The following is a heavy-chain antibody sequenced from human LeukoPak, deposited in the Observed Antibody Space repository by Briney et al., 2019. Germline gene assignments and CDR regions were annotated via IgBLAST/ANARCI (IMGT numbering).Heavy chain of an antibody. CDR1: GGSISSSSYY. D-gene: IGHD2-15*01. CDR3: ARGGYCSGGSCFPLYNWFDP. V-gene: IGHV4-39*07. Sequence: SETLSLTCTVSGGSISSSSYYWGWIRQPPGKGLEWIGSIYYSGSTYYNPSLKSRVTISVDTSKNQFSLKLSSVTAADTAVYYCARGGYCSGGSCFPLYNWFDPWGQGTLVTVSS. CDR2: IYYSGST. J-gene: IGHJ5*02.